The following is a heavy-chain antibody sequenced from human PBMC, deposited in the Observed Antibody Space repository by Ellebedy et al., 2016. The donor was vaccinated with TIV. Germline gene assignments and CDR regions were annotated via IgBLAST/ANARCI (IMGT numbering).Heavy chain of an antibody. V-gene: IGHV1-69*13. Sequence: ASVKVSCKASGGTFSSYAISWVRQAPGQGLEWMGGIIPIFGTANYAQKFQGRVTITADESTSTAYMELSSLRSEDTAVYFCARVTDTAMATLDYWGQGTLVTVSS. D-gene: IGHD5-18*01. J-gene: IGHJ4*02. CDR3: ARVTDTAMATLDY. CDR2: IIPIFGTA. CDR1: GGTFSSYA.